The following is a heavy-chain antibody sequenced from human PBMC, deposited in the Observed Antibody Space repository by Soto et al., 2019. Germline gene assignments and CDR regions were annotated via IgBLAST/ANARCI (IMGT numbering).Heavy chain of an antibody. J-gene: IGHJ4*02. V-gene: IGHV4-31*03. D-gene: IGHD3-10*01. CDR1: GGSISSASYY. CDR2: IYYSGST. CDR3: ARYGSGTYYPTTFDY. Sequence: QVQLQESGPGLVKPSQTLSLTCTVSGGSISSASYYWSWIRQHPGKGLEWIGYIYYSGSTYYNPSLKPRVTXSXXXSXXQFSLKLSSVTAADTAVYYCARYGSGTYYPTTFDYWGQGTLVTVSS.